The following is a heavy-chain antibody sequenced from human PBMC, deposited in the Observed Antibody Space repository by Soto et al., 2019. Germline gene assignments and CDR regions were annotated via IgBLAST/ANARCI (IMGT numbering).Heavy chain of an antibody. D-gene: IGHD3-22*01. V-gene: IGHV3-30-3*01. CDR2: ISYDGGNK. CDR1: RFTFDNYP. Sequence: QVQLVDSGGGVVQPGRSLRLSCAASRFTFDNYPMHWVRQAPGKWLEWVAVISYDGGNKYNADSVKVRFTISRDNSKNTLYLQMTSLRAEDTAVYYCATDSSAYSADYYFDYWGQGTLVTVSS. CDR3: ATDSSAYSADYYFDY. J-gene: IGHJ4*02.